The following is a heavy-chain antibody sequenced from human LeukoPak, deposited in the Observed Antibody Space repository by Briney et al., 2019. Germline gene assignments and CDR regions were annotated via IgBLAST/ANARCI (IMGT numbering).Heavy chain of an antibody. CDR1: GYSISSGYY. CDR2: IYHSGST. V-gene: IGHV4-38-2*01. Sequence: PSETLSLTCAVSGYSISSGYYWGWIRQPPGKGLEWIGSIYHSGSTYYNPSLKSRVTISVDTSKNQFSLKLSSVTAADTAVCYCALRSPYCSGGSCYHDYWGQGTLVTVSS. D-gene: IGHD2-15*01. CDR3: ALRSPYCSGGSCYHDY. J-gene: IGHJ4*02.